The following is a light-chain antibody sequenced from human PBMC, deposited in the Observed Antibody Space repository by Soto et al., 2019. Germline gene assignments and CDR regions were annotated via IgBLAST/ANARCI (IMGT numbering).Light chain of an antibody. J-gene: IGKJ5*01. V-gene: IGKV1-12*01. CDR3: QQYHSFPIT. CDR1: QDISSW. CDR2: AAS. Sequence: DIQMTQSPSSVSASVGDRVPITCRASQDISSWLAWYQQKPGRAPKLLIYAASSYQVGVPSRFSGSGSGTDFTLTISSLQPEDFATYYCQQYHSFPITFGQGTRLEIK.